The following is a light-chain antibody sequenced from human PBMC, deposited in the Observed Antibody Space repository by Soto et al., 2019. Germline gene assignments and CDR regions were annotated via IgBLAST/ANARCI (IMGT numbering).Light chain of an antibody. V-gene: IGLV1-47*01. CDR1: SSNIGSNY. CDR2: RNN. J-gene: IGLJ1*01. CDR3: AAWDDSLSGGV. Sequence: QAVVTQPPSASETRGQRVTTSCSGSSSNIGSNYVYWYQQLPGTAPKLLIYRNNQRPSGVPDRFSGSKSGTSASLAISGLRSEDEADYYCAAWDDSLSGGVFGTGTKLTVL.